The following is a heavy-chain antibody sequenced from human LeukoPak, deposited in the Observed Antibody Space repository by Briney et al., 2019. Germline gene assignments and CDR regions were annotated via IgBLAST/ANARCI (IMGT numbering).Heavy chain of an antibody. Sequence: GGSLRLSCAASGFIVNSYAMSWVRQAPGKGLAWVSLIYSDGVTQYADSVKGRFTISRDNSKNTLYLQMNSLRAEDTAVYYCAKAAGSSRRGLNYFDYWGQGTLVTVSS. D-gene: IGHD1-26*01. CDR3: AKAAGSSRRGLNYFDY. J-gene: IGHJ4*02. V-gene: IGHV3-53*01. CDR1: GFIVNSYA. CDR2: IYSDGVT.